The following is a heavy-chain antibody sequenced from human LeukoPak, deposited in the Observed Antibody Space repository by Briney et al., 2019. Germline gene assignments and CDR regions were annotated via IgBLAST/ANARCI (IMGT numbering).Heavy chain of an antibody. J-gene: IGHJ4*02. CDR2: IYHSGST. D-gene: IGHD2-21*01. CDR1: GDSISSNNW. CDR3: ARLGGSKYSPPLPTDS. V-gene: IGHV4-4*02. Sequence: PSETLSLTCGVSGDSISSNNWWSWVRQPPGKGLEWIGEIYHSGSTNYNPSLKSRVTISVDKSKNQFSLKLSSVTAADTAVYYCARLGGSKYSPPLPTDSWGQGTLVTVSS.